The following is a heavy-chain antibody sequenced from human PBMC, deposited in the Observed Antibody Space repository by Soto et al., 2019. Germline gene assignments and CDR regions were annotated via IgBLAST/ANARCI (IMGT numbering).Heavy chain of an antibody. CDR2: IYYSGST. J-gene: IGHJ4*02. D-gene: IGHD3-3*01. V-gene: IGHV4-59*01. CDR3: ARDLGYDFWSGYFDY. Sequence: SETLSLTCTVSGGSISSYYWSWIRQPPGKGLEWIGYIYYSGSTNYNPSLKSRVTISVDTSKNQFSLKLSSVTAADTAVYYCARDLGYDFWSGYFDYWGQGTLVTVSS. CDR1: GGSISSYY.